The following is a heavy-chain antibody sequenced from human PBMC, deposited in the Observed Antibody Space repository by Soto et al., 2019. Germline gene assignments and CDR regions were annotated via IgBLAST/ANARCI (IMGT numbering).Heavy chain of an antibody. V-gene: IGHV4-34*01. D-gene: IGHD3-10*01. CDR1: GGSFSGYY. CDR2: IDQSGST. J-gene: IGHJ5*02. CDR3: AGGRDTVVRGVMNWFDP. Sequence: QVQLQQWGAGLLKSSETLSLTCAVYGGSFSGYYWNWLRQPPGEGLEWIGKIDQSGSTNYNPSLKRRGTMSVXXSXSXXSLKLPSVTAMDTAVYYCAGGRDTVVRGVMNWFDPWGQGTLVTVSS.